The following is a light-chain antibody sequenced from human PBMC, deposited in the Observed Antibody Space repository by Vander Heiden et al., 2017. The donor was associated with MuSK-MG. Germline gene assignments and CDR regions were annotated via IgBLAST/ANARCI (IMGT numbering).Light chain of an antibody. CDR3: RNDNSPPGT. CDR1: QGISNY. V-gene: IGKV1-27*01. Sequence: DIQMTQSPSSLSASVRDRVTITCRASQGISNYLAWYQQKPGKVPKLLIYAASTLQSGVPSRFSGSGSGSHFTLTISSLQPQDVATYYFRNDNSPPGTFGEGTKVEIK. J-gene: IGKJ1*01. CDR2: AAS.